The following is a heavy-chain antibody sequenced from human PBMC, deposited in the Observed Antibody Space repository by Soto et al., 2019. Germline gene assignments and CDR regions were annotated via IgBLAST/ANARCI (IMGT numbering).Heavy chain of an antibody. D-gene: IGHD3-9*01. J-gene: IGHJ6*02. V-gene: IGHV3-53*01. CDR3: ARGPVRYFDWLDHYGMHL. CDR2: IYSGGST. CDR1: GFTVSSNY. Sequence: PGGSLRLSCAASGFTVSSNYMSWVRQAPGKGLEWVSVIYSGGSTYYADSVKGRFTISRDNSKNTLYLQMNSLRAEDTAVYYCARGPVRYFDWLDHYGMHLCGQATPVTVP.